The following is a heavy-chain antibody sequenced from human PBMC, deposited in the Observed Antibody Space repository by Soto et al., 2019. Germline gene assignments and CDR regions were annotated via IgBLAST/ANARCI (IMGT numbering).Heavy chain of an antibody. V-gene: IGHV4-59*01. CDR2: IYYSGST. Sequence: PSETLSLTCTVSGGSISTYFWSSNPQSPGKELEWIGYIYYSGSTNYNPSLEGRVTISVDTAQNQFALNLRSATAADTAVYYGARVGQDMAVAGRIFYFDHWGEGKPVTVS. D-gene: IGHD6-19*01. CDR3: ARVGQDMAVAGRIFYFDH. J-gene: IGHJ4*02. CDR1: GGSISTYF.